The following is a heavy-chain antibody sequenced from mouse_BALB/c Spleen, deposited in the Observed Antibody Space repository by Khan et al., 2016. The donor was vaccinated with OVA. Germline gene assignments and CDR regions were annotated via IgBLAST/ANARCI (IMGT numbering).Heavy chain of an antibody. D-gene: IGHD2-14*01. V-gene: IGHV9-3-1*01. CDR3: ARVGYNGTMDC. CDR2: INTYTGEP. J-gene: IGHJ4*01. CDR1: GFTFTNYG. Sequence: QIQLVQSGPEPKKPGETVQISCKASGFTFTNYGMNWVKQAPGKGLKWMGWINTYTGEPTFADDFKGRFAFSLETSASTAYLQINSLKNEDTATYFCARVGYNGTMDCWGQGTSVTVSS.